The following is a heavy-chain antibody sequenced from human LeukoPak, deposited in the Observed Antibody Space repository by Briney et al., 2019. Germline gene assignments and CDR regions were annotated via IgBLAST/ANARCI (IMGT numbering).Heavy chain of an antibody. D-gene: IGHD2-15*01. V-gene: IGHV1-69*01. CDR2: IIPIFGTA. CDR3: ARDGYCSGGSCYDDY. J-gene: IGHJ4*02. CDR1: GGTFSSYA. Sequence: AASVKVSCKASGGTFSSYAISWVRQALGQGLEWMGGIIPIFGTANYAQKFQGRVTITSDESTSTAYMELSSLRSEDTAVYYCARDGYCSGGSCYDDYWGQGTLVTVSS.